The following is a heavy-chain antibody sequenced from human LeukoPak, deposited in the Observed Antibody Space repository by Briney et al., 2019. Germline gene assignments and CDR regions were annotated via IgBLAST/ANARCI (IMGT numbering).Heavy chain of an antibody. V-gene: IGHV3-30*03. D-gene: IGHD2-21*01. Sequence: GGSLRLSCAASGFTFSSYGMHWVRQAPGKGLEWVAVISYDGSNKYYADSVKGRFTISRDNSKNTLYLQMNSLRSEDTAVYYCARDFFPIVDSTWYEIGYWGQGTLVTVSS. CDR3: ARDFFPIVDSTWYEIGY. CDR1: GFTFSSYG. J-gene: IGHJ4*02. CDR2: ISYDGSNK.